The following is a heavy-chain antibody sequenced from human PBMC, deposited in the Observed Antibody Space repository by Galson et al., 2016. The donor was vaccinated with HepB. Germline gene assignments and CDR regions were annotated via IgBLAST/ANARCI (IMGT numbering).Heavy chain of an antibody. J-gene: IGHJ4*02. CDR3: ARSNYFDY. CDR1: GGSMSSYY. Sequence: SETLSLTCSVSGGSMSSYYWSWIRQPPGKGLEWIGYMYYNAGTNYNPSLKSRVTISLDTPKNQFSLKLTSVTAADTAVYYCARSNYFDYWGRGILVTVSS. CDR2: MYYNAGT. V-gene: IGHV4-59*01.